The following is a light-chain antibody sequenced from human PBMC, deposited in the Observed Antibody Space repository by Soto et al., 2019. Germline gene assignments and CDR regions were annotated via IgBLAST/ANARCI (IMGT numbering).Light chain of an antibody. Sequence: SVLTQPASVSGSPGQSITVSCTGTSSDVGSYNLVSWYQQHPGKAPKLMIYEGSKRPSGVSNRFSGSKSGNTAPLTISVLQAEDEADYYCCSYAVSSTYVFGTGTKVTVL. CDR1: SSDVGSYNL. V-gene: IGLV2-23*01. CDR2: EGS. CDR3: CSYAVSSTYV. J-gene: IGLJ1*01.